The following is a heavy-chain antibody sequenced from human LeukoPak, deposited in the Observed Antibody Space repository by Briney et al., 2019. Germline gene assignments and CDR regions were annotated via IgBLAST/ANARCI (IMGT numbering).Heavy chain of an antibody. CDR3: AKINSRSWYSNYYYGMDV. D-gene: IGHD6-13*01. J-gene: IGHJ6*02. CDR1: GFTFSSYG. Sequence: GGSLRLSCAASGFTFSSYGMNWVRQAPGKGLEWVSYISSSGSTIYYADSVKGRFTISRDNAKNSLYLQMNSLRAEDTAVHYCAKINSRSWYSNYYYGMDVWGQGTTVTVSS. CDR2: ISSSGSTI. V-gene: IGHV3-48*03.